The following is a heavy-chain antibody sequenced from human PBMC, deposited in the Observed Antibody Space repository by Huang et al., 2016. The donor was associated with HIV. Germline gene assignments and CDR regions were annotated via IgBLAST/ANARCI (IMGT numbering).Heavy chain of an antibody. CDR3: ARFGSYYYGSGSYLDAFDI. CDR2: ITSRSGFI. Sequence: EVQLMESGGGLVQPGGSLRLSCAASGFTFSTYNMKWVHQAPGKGRGLGSYITSRSGFIYYADSGKGRFTISRDNAKNALYLQMNSLRAEDTAVYYCARFGSYYYGSGSYLDAFDIWGQGTMVTVSS. J-gene: IGHJ3*02. CDR1: GFTFSTYN. V-gene: IGHV3-48*01. D-gene: IGHD3-10*01.